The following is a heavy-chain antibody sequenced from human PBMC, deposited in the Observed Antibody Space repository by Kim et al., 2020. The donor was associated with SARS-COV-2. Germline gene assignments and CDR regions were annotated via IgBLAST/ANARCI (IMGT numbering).Heavy chain of an antibody. D-gene: IGHD1-26*01. Sequence: SVKVSCKASGGTFGINGVSWVRQAPGQGLEWMGGIIPMFDSIHYAGKFRDRVTISEDKSTGTVSIELRNLRSDDTAVYYCATDRGRYQIDNWGQGTLVTVSS. CDR2: IIPMFDSI. J-gene: IGHJ4*02. CDR1: GGTFGING. CDR3: ATDRGRYQIDN. V-gene: IGHV1-69*06.